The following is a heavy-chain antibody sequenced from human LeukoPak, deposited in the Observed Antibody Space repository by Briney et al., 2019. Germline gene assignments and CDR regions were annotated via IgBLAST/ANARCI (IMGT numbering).Heavy chain of an antibody. J-gene: IGHJ3*02. V-gene: IGHV3-23*01. Sequence: GGSLRLSCAASGFTFSSYAMSWVRQAPGKGLEWVSVISGSGDSTYYADSVKGRFTISRDNSKNTLCLQTNSLRAEDSALYYCARGGRGSAAVVAPRSFDIWGQGTMVTVSS. CDR1: GFTFSSYA. CDR3: ARGGRGSAAVVAPRSFDI. CDR2: ISGSGDST. D-gene: IGHD3-22*01.